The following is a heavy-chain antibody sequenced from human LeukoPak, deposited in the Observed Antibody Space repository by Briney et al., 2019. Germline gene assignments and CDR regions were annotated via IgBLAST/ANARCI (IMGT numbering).Heavy chain of an antibody. Sequence: GESLQISCHGSHYTFTNYWIGWVRQVPGRGLEWMGIIYPIDSDTKYSPSFQGQVTISADRSINTAYLQWTSLQASDTGIYYCAGRRISLFGFFLGSGTFDLWGQGTLVTVSS. CDR1: HYTFTNYW. J-gene: IGHJ3*01. V-gene: IGHV5-51*01. CDR2: IYPIDSDT. CDR3: AGRRISLFGFFLGSGTFDL. D-gene: IGHD3-3*01.